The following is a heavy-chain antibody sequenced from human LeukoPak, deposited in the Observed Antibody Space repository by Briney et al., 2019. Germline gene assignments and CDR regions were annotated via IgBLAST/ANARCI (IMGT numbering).Heavy chain of an antibody. J-gene: IGHJ4*02. D-gene: IGHD3-22*01. CDR3: ARGDSSGYYEPRGFDY. Sequence: SVKVSCKASGGTFSSYAISWVRQAPGQGLEWMGGIIPIFGTANYAQKFQGRVTITTDESTSTAYMELSSLRSEDTAVYYCARGDSSGYYEPRGFDYWGQGTLVTVSS. V-gene: IGHV1-69*05. CDR1: GGTFSSYA. CDR2: IIPIFGTA.